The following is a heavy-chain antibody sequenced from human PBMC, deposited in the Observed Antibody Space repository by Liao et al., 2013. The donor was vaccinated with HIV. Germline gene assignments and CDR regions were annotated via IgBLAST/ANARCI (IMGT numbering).Heavy chain of an antibody. Sequence: QVQLQQWGAGLLKPSETLSLTCAVYGGSFSGYYWSWIRQPPGKGLEWIGEINHSGSTSYNPSLKSRFTISVDTSKNQFSLNLSSVTAADTAVYYCAREVKNYASGTLQGPFDPWGQGTLVIVSS. CDR3: AREVKNYASGTLQGPFDP. J-gene: IGHJ5*02. V-gene: IGHV4-34*01. CDR2: INHSGST. D-gene: IGHD3-10*01. CDR1: GGSFSGYY.